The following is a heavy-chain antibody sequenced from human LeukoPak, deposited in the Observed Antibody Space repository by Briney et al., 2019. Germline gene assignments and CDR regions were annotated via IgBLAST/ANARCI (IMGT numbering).Heavy chain of an antibody. Sequence: GGSLRLSCAASGFTFSNYWMSWVRQAPGKGLEWVANIKQDGSEKYYVDSVKGRFTISRDNAKNSLYLQMNSLRAEDTAVYYCARVGYYGDYFDYWGQGTLVTVSS. CDR3: ARVGYYGDYFDY. CDR1: GFTFSNYW. CDR2: IKQDGSEK. J-gene: IGHJ4*02. V-gene: IGHV3-7*01. D-gene: IGHD3-3*01.